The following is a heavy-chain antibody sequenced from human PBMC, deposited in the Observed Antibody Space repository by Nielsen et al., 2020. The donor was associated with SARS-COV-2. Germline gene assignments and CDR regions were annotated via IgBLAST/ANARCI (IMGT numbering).Heavy chain of an antibody. D-gene: IGHD3-3*01. V-gene: IGHV3-7*05. CDR2: IKHDGSEE. CDR1: GFTFSNAW. Sequence: GGSLRLSCAASGFTFSNAWMTWVRQAPGKGLEWVANIKHDGSEEYYVDSVKGRFTISRDNAKNTLYLQMTNLRGEDTAVYYCARKTLGWSGRLRFYYGMDVWGQGTTVTVSS. CDR3: ARKTLGWSGRLRFYYGMDV. J-gene: IGHJ6*02.